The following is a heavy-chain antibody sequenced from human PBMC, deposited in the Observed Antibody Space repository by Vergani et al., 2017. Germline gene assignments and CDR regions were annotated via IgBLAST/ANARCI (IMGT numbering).Heavy chain of an antibody. J-gene: IGHJ3*02. V-gene: IGHV4-39*07. D-gene: IGHD4-17*01. CDR1: GGPISSSSYY. CDR3: AREPGENGAFDI. Sequence: QLQLQESGPGLVKPSETLSLTCTVSGGPISSSSYYWGWIRQPPGKGLEWIGSIYYSGSTYYNPSLKSRVTISVDTSKNQFSLKLSSVTAADTAVYYCAREPGENGAFDICGQGTMVTVSS. CDR2: IYYSGST.